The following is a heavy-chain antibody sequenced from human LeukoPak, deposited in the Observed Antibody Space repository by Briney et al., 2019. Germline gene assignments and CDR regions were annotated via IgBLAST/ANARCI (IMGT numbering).Heavy chain of an antibody. Sequence: ASVKVSCKASGYTFTGYYMHWVRQAPGQGLEWMGWINPNSGGTNCAQKFQGRVTMTRDTSISTAYMELSRLRSDDTAVYYCARGPTQNQQLVPGYWGQGTLVTVSS. V-gene: IGHV1-2*02. CDR2: INPNSGGT. D-gene: IGHD6-13*01. CDR1: GYTFTGYY. J-gene: IGHJ4*02. CDR3: ARGPTQNQQLVPGY.